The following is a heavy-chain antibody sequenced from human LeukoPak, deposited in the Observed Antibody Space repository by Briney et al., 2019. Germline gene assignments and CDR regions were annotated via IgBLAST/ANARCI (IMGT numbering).Heavy chain of an antibody. Sequence: PGGSLRLSCAASGFTFSSYSMNWVRQAPGKGLEWVSSISSSSSYIYYADSVKGRFTISRDNAKNSLYLQMNSLRAEDTAVYYCARARGYSYGYGYRGQGTLVTVSS. CDR2: ISSSSSYI. D-gene: IGHD5-18*01. CDR1: GFTFSSYS. CDR3: ARARGYSYGYGY. V-gene: IGHV3-21*01. J-gene: IGHJ4*02.